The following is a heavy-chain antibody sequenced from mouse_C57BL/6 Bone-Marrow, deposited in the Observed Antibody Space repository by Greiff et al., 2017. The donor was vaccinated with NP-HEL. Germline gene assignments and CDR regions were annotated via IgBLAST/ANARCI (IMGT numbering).Heavy chain of an antibody. Sequence: EVQLVESGGGLVKPGGSLKLSCAASGFTFSSYAMSWVRQTPEKRLEWVATISDGGSYTYYPDNVKGRFTISRDNAKNNLYLQMSHLKSEDTAMYDGARICGYGSAMDYWGQGTSVTVSS. V-gene: IGHV5-4*01. CDR2: ISDGGSYT. CDR1: GFTFSSYA. J-gene: IGHJ4*01. D-gene: IGHD2-2*01. CDR3: ARICGYGSAMDY.